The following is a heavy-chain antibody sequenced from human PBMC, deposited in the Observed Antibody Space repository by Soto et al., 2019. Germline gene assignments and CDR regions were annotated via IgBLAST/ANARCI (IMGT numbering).Heavy chain of an antibody. CDR2: IYYSGST. D-gene: IGHD6-19*01. J-gene: IGHJ4*02. Sequence: SETLSLTCAVSGGSVNSGSYYWSWIRQPPGEGLEWIGYIYYSGSTYYNPSLQSRVTISVDTSKNQFSLKLKSVTAADTAIYYCARRTVNIRTFYSGLKTHCFDYWGQGAPVTVSS. CDR1: GGSVNSGSYY. V-gene: IGHV4-61*01. CDR3: ARRTVNIRTFYSGLKTHCFDY.